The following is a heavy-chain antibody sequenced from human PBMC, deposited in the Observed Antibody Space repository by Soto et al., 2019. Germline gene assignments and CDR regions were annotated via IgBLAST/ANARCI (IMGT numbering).Heavy chain of an antibody. Sequence: GGSLRLSCAASGFTFSSYEMNWVRQAPGKGLEWVSYISSSGSTIYYADSVKGRFTISRDNAKNSLYLQMNGLRAEDTAVYYCARVRIVVVTTYPGEYYGMDVWGQATMVTVYS. D-gene: IGHD2-21*02. V-gene: IGHV3-48*03. CDR2: ISSSGSTI. CDR1: GFTFSSYE. CDR3: ARVRIVVVTTYPGEYYGMDV. J-gene: IGHJ6*02.